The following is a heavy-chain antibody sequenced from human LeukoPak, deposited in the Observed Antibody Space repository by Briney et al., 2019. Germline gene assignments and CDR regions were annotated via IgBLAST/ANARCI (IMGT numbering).Heavy chain of an antibody. J-gene: IGHJ4*02. CDR3: ARDHSRVGGYFDY. D-gene: IGHD3-16*01. V-gene: IGHV4-38-2*02. CDR2: IYHSGST. CDR1: GYSISSGYY. Sequence: MPSETLSLTCTVSGYSISSGYYWGWIRQPPGKGLEWIGSIYHSGSTYYNPSLKSRVTISVDTSKNQFSLKLSSVTAADTAVYYCARDHSRVGGYFDYWGQGTLVTVSS.